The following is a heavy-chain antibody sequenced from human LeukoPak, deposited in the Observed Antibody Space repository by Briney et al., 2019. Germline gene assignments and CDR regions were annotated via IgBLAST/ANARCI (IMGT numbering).Heavy chain of an antibody. CDR1: GFTFSSYS. Sequence: GGSLRLSCEASGFTFSSYSMNWVRQAPGKGLEGVSYISSSSSTIYYADSVKGRFTISGDNAKNSLYLQMNSLRAEDTAVYYCARDRWELLGPYYYYVDVWGKGTTVTVSS. CDR3: ARDRWELLGPYYYYVDV. CDR2: ISSSSSTI. D-gene: IGHD1-26*01. V-gene: IGHV3-48*01. J-gene: IGHJ6*03.